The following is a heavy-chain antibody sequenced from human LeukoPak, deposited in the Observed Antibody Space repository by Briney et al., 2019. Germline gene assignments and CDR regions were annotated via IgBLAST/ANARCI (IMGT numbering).Heavy chain of an antibody. CDR3: ARVGQQLDSFDY. J-gene: IGHJ4*02. Sequence: ASVTVSCKASGYTFTVYYMHWVRQAPGQGLEWMGWINPNSGGTNYAQNFQGRVTMTRDTSIPTAYMELSSLRSADTAVYYCARVGQQLDSFDYWGQGTLVTVTS. CDR1: GYTFTVYY. D-gene: IGHD6-13*01. CDR2: INPNSGGT. V-gene: IGHV1-2*02.